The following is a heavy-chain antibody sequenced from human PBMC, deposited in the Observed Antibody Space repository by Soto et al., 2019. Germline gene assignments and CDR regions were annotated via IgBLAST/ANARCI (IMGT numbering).Heavy chain of an antibody. CDR2: IWDDGSKE. Sequence: GGSLRLSCAASGFTLRSYGMHWVRQAPDKGLEWVAVIWDDGSKEYYADSVKGRFTISRDISKNTLYLQMNSLRAEDTAVYYCARDPGCRGGSCYSRNYYYYGMDVWGQGTTVTVSS. V-gene: IGHV3-33*01. CDR3: ARDPGCRGGSCYSRNYYYYGMDV. J-gene: IGHJ6*02. CDR1: GFTLRSYG. D-gene: IGHD2-15*01.